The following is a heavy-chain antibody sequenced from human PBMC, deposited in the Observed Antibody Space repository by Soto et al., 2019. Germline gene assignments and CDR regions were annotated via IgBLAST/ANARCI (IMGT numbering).Heavy chain of an antibody. CDR2: IYDSGSS. D-gene: IGHD3-10*01. Sequence: SETLSLTCTVSGGSISSGGYYWSWIRQHPGKGLEWIGYIYDSGSSYYNPSLKSRVTISVDTPKNQFSLKLSSVTAADTAVYYCARVGGSGSVYYGVDVWGQVTTVTVSS. CDR3: ARVGGSGSVYYGVDV. CDR1: GGSISSGGYY. V-gene: IGHV4-31*03. J-gene: IGHJ6*02.